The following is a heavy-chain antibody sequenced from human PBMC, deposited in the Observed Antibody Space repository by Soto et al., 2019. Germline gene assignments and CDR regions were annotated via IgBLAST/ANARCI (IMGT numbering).Heavy chain of an antibody. D-gene: IGHD6-19*01. CDR2: MSPNSGNT. CDR1: GYPFTNYD. V-gene: IGHV1-8*01. CDR3: VTGGRSGWDAGFY. Sequence: QIQLVQSGAEVKKPGASVKVSCKTSGYPFTNYDITWVRQANGQGLEWMGYMSPNSGNTGYAQKLPGRFTMTRDTSISTSYLELNSLATEDTAVYYCVTGGRSGWDAGFYWGQGTLVTASS. J-gene: IGHJ4*02.